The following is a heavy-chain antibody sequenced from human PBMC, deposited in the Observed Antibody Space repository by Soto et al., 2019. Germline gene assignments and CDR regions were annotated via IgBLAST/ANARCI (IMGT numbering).Heavy chain of an antibody. CDR3: ARGNHRWLQLWYFDL. CDR2: IIPIFGTA. CDR1: GGTFSRYT. Sequence: QVQMVQSGAEVKKPWSSVTVSCKASGGTFSRYTISWVRKAPGQGHEWMGGIIPIFGTANYAQKFQGRVTITADESTSTAYMELSSLRSEDTAVYYCARGNHRWLQLWYFDLWGRGTLVTVSS. J-gene: IGHJ2*01. D-gene: IGHD5-12*01. V-gene: IGHV1-69*12.